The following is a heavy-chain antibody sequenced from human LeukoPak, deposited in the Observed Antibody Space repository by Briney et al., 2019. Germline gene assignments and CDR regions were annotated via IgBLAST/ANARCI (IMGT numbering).Heavy chain of an antibody. CDR2: INPSGGST. CDR3: ARDSGVYGSGSYYKGDAFDI. D-gene: IGHD3-10*01. CDR1: GYTFTSYY. J-gene: IGHJ3*02. V-gene: IGHV1-46*01. Sequence: ASVKVSCKASGYTFTSYYMNWVRQAPGQGLEWMGIINPSGGSTSYAQKFQGRVTMTRDVSTSTVYMELSSLRFEDTAMYYCARDSGVYGSGSYYKGDAFDIWGQGTMVTVSS.